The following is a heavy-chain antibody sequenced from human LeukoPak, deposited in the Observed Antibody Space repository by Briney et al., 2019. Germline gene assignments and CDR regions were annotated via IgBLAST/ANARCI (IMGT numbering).Heavy chain of an antibody. CDR1: GGTLSSYA. CDR2: IIPILGIA. CDR3: ARDFLSVGIVATIRPDYYYGMDV. D-gene: IGHD5-12*01. V-gene: IGHV1-69*04. J-gene: IGHJ6*02. Sequence: GASVKVSCKASGGTLSSYAISWVRQAPGQGLEWMGRIIPILGIANYAQKFQGRVTITADKSTSTAYMELSSLRSEDTAVYYCARDFLSVGIVATIRPDYYYGMDVWGQGTTVTVSS.